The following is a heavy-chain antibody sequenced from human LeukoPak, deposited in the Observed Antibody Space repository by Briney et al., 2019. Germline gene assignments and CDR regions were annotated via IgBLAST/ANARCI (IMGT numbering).Heavy chain of an antibody. D-gene: IGHD1-1*01. CDR2: IGIDSGNT. CDR3: ARDHNYAFDN. CDR1: GLPFIEYS. J-gene: IGHJ4*02. Sequence: GGSLRLSCTASGLPFIEYSMNWVRQVPGKGLEWISYIGIDSGNTKYADSVRGRFTISADKAKNSLYLQMNSLRVEDTAVYYCARDHNYAFDNWGQGTLVSVAS. V-gene: IGHV3-48*01.